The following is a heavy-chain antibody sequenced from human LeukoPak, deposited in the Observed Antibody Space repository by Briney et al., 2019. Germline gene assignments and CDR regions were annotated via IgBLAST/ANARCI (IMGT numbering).Heavy chain of an antibody. Sequence: GSSVKVSCKASGGTFSSYAISWVRQAPGQGLEWMGGIIPIFGTANYAQKFQGRVTVTADESTSTAYMELSSLRSEDTAVYYCARDLVGLREFDYWGQGTLVTVSS. J-gene: IGHJ4*02. V-gene: IGHV1-69*01. CDR1: GGTFSSYA. CDR3: ARDLVGLREFDY. D-gene: IGHD4-17*01. CDR2: IIPIFGTA.